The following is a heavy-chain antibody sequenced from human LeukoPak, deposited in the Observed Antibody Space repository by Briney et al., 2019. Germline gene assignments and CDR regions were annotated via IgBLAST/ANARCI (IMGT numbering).Heavy chain of an antibody. V-gene: IGHV4-34*01. CDR3: ASRFRVSATPFDY. J-gene: IGHJ4*02. CDR2: INHSGST. Sequence: PSETLSLTCAVYGGSFSGYYWSWIRQPPGKGLEWIGEINHSGSTNYNPSLKSRVTISVDTSKNQFSLKLSSVTAADTAVYYCASRFRVSATPFDYWGQGTLVTVSS. CDR1: GGSFSGYY. D-gene: IGHD3-16*01.